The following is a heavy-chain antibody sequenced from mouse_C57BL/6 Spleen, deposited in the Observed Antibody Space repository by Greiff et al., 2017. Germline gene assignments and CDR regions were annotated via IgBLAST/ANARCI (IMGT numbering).Heavy chain of an antibody. D-gene: IGHD1-1*01. J-gene: IGHJ1*03. Sequence: QIQLQQPGAELVRPGSSVKLSCKASGYNFTSYWMHWVKQRPIQGLEWIGNIDPSDSETHYTQKFKDQATLTVDKSSSTAYMQLSSLTSEDSAVYYCARGDYYYGSRWYFDVWGTGTTVTVSS. CDR3: ARGDYYYGSRWYFDV. CDR2: IDPSDSET. CDR1: GYNFTSYW. V-gene: IGHV1-52*01.